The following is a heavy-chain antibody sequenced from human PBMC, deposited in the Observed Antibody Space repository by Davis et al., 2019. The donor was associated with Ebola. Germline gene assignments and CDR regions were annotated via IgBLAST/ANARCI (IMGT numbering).Heavy chain of an antibody. CDR1: GYTFTGYY. Sequence: ASVKVSCKASGYTFTGYYMHWVRQAPGQGLEWMGWISAYNGNTNYAQKLQGRVTMTTDTSTNTAYMELRSLRSDDTAVYYCSRDGLRALWGQGTMVTVSS. V-gene: IGHV1-18*04. CDR2: ISAYNGNT. D-gene: IGHD4-17*01. CDR3: SRDGLRAL. J-gene: IGHJ3*01.